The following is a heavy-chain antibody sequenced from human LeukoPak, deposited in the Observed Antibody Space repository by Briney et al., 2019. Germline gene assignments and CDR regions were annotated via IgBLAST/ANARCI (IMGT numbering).Heavy chain of an antibody. J-gene: IGHJ6*03. CDR2: MNPNSGNT. D-gene: IGHD3-9*01. Sequence: ASVKVSCKASGYTFTSYDINWVRQATGQGLEWMGWMNPNSGNTGYAQKFQGRVTMTRNTSISTAYMELSSLRSEDTAVYYCARGTRDYDILTGYYFKTYYYYYMDVWGKGTTVTVSS. CDR3: ARGTRDYDILTGYYFKTYYYYYMDV. CDR1: GYTFTSYD. V-gene: IGHV1-8*01.